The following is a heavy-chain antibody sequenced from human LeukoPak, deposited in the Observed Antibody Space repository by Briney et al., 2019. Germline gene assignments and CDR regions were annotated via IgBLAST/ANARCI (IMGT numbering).Heavy chain of an antibody. CDR1: GGSISSYY. CDR3: ARHETYSSGWYAGYAFDI. V-gene: IGHV4-59*08. J-gene: IGHJ3*02. Sequence: SETLSLTCTVSGGSISSYYWSWLRQPPVKGLEWIGYIYYSGSTNYNPSLKSRVTISVDTSKNQFSLKLSSVTAADTAVYYCARHETYSSGWYAGYAFDIWGQGTMVTVSS. CDR2: IYYSGST. D-gene: IGHD6-19*01.